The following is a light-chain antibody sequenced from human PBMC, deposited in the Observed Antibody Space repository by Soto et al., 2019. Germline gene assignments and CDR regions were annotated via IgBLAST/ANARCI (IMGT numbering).Light chain of an antibody. V-gene: IGLV1-44*01. J-gene: IGLJ1*01. CDR1: SSNIGSNS. CDR2: ADN. Sequence: QSVLTQPPSANGTPGQRVSISCSGSSSNIGSNSVQWHQQLPGTAPNLLIYADNQRPSGVPDRFSGSKSGTSASLAITGLQSGDEADYYCAAWDDSLNGFVFGTGTKVTVL. CDR3: AAWDDSLNGFV.